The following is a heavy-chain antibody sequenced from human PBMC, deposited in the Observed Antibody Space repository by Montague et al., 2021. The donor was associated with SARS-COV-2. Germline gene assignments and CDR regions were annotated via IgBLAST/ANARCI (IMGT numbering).Heavy chain of an antibody. CDR2: ITSSGSTI. CDR1: GFTFSSYE. CDR3: ARDLRDYDILTGYL. V-gene: IGHV3-48*03. J-gene: IGHJ4*02. D-gene: IGHD3-9*01. Sequence: SLRLSCAASGFTFSSYEMNWVRQAPGKGLEWVSYITSSGSTIYYADSVKGRLTISRDNAKNSLFLQMNSLRAEDTAVYYCARDLRDYDILTGYLWGQGTLVTVSS.